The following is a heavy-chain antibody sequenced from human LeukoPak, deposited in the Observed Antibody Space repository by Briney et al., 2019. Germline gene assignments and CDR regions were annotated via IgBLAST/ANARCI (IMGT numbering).Heavy chain of an antibody. D-gene: IGHD6-13*01. Sequence: GGSLRLSCAASGFTFSSFAMGWVRQAPGKGLEWVSGVSGGGGTTSYADSVKGRFTVSRDNSKNTLYLQMNTLRAEDTAMYYCAKGMSSSWTYNYFDCWGQGTLVTVSS. CDR2: VSGGGGTT. CDR1: GFTFSSFA. J-gene: IGHJ4*02. CDR3: AKGMSSSWTYNYFDC. V-gene: IGHV3-23*01.